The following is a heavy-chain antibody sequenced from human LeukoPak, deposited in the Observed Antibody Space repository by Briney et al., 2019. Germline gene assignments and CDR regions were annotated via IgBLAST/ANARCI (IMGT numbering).Heavy chain of an antibody. V-gene: IGHV1-69*05. CDR1: GGTFSSYA. CDR2: IIPIFGTA. J-gene: IGHJ5*02. D-gene: IGHD6-13*01. Sequence: EASVKVSCKASGGTFSSYAISWVRQAPGQGLEWMGRIIPIFGTANYAQKFQGRVTITTDESTSTAYMELSSLRSEDTAVYYCASGVLRSRSGLGLMFDPWGQGTLVTVSS. CDR3: ASGVLRSRSGLGLMFDP.